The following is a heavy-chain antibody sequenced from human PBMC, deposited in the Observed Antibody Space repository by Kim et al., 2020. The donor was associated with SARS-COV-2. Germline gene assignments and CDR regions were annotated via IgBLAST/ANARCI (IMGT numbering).Heavy chain of an antibody. CDR2: INPSGGST. CDR3: ARVTSTVKPPSHWFDP. CDR1: GYTFTSYY. J-gene: IGHJ5*02. V-gene: IGHV1-46*01. Sequence: ASVKVSCKASGYTFTSYYMHWVRQAPGQGLEWMGIINPSGGSTSYAQKFQGRVTMTRDTSTSTVYMELSSLRSEDTAVYYCARVTSTVKPPSHWFDPWGQGTLVTVSS. D-gene: IGHD4-17*01.